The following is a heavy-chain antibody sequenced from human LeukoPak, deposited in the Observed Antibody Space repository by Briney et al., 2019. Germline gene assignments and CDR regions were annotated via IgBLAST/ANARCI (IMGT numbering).Heavy chain of an antibody. J-gene: IGHJ5*02. CDR2: IYYSGST. Sequence: PSETLSLTCTVSGGPISSSSYYWGWIRQPPGKGLEWIGSIYYSGSTYYNPSLKSRVTISVDTSKNQFSLKLSSVTAADTAVYYCTGAYIVATMFDPWGQGTLVTVSS. CDR3: TGAYIVATMFDP. D-gene: IGHD5-12*01. V-gene: IGHV4-39*01. CDR1: GGPISSSSYY.